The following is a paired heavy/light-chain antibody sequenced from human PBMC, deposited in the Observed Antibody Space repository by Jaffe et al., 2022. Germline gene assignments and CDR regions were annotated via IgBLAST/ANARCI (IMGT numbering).Heavy chain of an antibody. Sequence: QMQLVQSGPEVKKPGTSVKVSCKASGFTFTSSAVQWVRQARGQRLEWIGWIVVGSGNTNYAQKFQERVTITRDMSTSTAYMELSSLRSEDTAVYYCAADPYCSGGSCYSGVWGQGTLVTVSS. CDR2: IVVGSGNT. V-gene: IGHV1-58*01. CDR3: AADPYCSGGSCYSGV. CDR1: GFTFTSSA. J-gene: IGHJ4*02. D-gene: IGHD2-15*01.
Light chain of an antibody. CDR2: AAS. Sequence: AIRMTQSPSSFSASTGDRVTITCRASQGISSYLAWYQQKPGKAPKLLIYAASTLQSGVPSRFSGSGSGTDFTLTISCLQSEDFATYYCQQYYSYPFLTFGGGTKVEIK. V-gene: IGKV1-8*01. CDR3: QQYYSYPFLT. J-gene: IGKJ4*01. CDR1: QGISSY.